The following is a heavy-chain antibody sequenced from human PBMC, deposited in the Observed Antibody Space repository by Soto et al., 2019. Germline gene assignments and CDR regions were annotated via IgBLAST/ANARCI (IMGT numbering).Heavy chain of an antibody. CDR3: AKEWVYDTSGWSFDY. V-gene: IGHV3-30*18. CDR1: GFTISSYG. Sequence: QVQLVESGGGVVQPGRSLRLSCAASGFTISSYGMHWVRQAPGEGLEWVAVISDDGSNKYYADSLKGRFTISRDNSKNTLYLQMNSLRAEDTAVYYCAKEWVYDTSGWSFDYWGQGTLVTVSS. J-gene: IGHJ4*02. CDR2: ISDDGSNK. D-gene: IGHD3-22*01.